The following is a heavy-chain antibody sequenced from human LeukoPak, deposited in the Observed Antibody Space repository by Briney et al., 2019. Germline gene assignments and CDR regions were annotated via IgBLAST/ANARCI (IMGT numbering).Heavy chain of an antibody. J-gene: IGHJ3*02. CDR2: IYYSGST. V-gene: IGHV4-59*08. CDR3: ARYSGYEAAFDI. Sequence: PSETLSLTCTVSGGSISSYYWSWIRQPPGKGLEWIGYIYYSGSTNYIPSLKSRVTISVDTSKNQFSLKLSSVTAADTAVYYCARYSGYEAAFDIWAKGQWSPSLQ. CDR1: GGSISSYY. D-gene: IGHD5-12*01.